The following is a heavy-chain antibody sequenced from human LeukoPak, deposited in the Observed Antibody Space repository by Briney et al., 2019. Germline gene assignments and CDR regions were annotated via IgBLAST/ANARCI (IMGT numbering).Heavy chain of an antibody. CDR1: ADSISNYNYF. D-gene: IGHD3-22*01. CDR2: TYYSGIT. CDR3: ARRSNYYTRGYYGRVYYFYMDV. J-gene: IGHJ6*03. V-gene: IGHV4-39*01. Sequence: SETLSLTCTASADSISNYNYFWGWIRQPPGKGLEWIGSTYYSGITYYNPSLNSRVTISVDRSKNQFSLSLTSVTAADTAVYYCARRSNYYTRGYYGRVYYFYMDVWGKGTTVTVSS.